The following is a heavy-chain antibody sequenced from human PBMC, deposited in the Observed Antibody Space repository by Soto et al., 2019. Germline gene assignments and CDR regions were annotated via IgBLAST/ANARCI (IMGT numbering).Heavy chain of an antibody. V-gene: IGHV3-7*03. J-gene: IGHJ4*02. Sequence: GSLRVSCATSGFTFSRYWMSWVRQAPGKGLEWVASISQDGTVKDYVESLRDRFTISRDDIKKSAYLQMNTMRAEDTAVYYCVGSTGWIFDHWGQGTLVTVSS. CDR1: GFTFSRYW. CDR2: ISQDGTVK. D-gene: IGHD2-8*02. CDR3: VGSTGWIFDH.